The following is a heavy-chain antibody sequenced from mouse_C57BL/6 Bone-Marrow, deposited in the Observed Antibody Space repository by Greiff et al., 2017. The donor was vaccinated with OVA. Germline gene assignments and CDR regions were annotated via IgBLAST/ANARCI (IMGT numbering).Heavy chain of an antibody. J-gene: IGHJ2*01. CDR1: GYSITSGYY. Sequence: VQLKESGPGLVKPSQSLSLTCSVTGYSITSGYYWNWIRQLPGNKLEWMVYISYAGSNNYNPPLKNRISITRDTSKNQFFLKLNSVTTEDTATYYCARGLSGYWGQGTTLTVSS. CDR3: ARGLSGY. V-gene: IGHV3-6*01. CDR2: ISYAGSN. D-gene: IGHD1-1*02.